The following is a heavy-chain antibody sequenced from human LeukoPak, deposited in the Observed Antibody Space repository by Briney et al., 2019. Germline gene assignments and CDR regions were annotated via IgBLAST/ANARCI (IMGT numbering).Heavy chain of an antibody. Sequence: ASVKVSCKASGYTFTNYAIHWVRQAPGQRLEWMGWINAGNGNTKYSQDFQGRVTITRDTSASTAYMELSSLRSEDTAVYYCAREEAYYYYMDVWGKGTTVTVSS. J-gene: IGHJ6*03. V-gene: IGHV1-3*03. CDR2: INAGNGNT. CDR1: GYTFTNYA. CDR3: AREEAYYYYMDV.